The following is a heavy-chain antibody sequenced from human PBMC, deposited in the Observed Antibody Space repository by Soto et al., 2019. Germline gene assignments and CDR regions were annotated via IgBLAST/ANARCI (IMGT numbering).Heavy chain of an antibody. V-gene: IGHV1-8*01. CDR2: MNPNSGNT. D-gene: IGHD2-8*01. CDR3: ARANRYCTNGVCSYYFDY. CDR1: GYTFTSYD. J-gene: IGHJ4*02. Sequence: GASVKVSCKASGYTFTSYDINWVRQATGQGLEWMGWMNPNSGNTGYAQKFQGRVTMTRNTSISTAYMELSSLRSEDTAVYYCARANRYCTNGVCSYYFDYWGQGTLVTVSS.